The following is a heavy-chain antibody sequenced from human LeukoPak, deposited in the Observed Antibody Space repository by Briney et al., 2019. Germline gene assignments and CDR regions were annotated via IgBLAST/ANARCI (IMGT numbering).Heavy chain of an antibody. J-gene: IGHJ3*02. CDR3: TKGNWGSAFDI. CDR2: INWNSGSM. D-gene: IGHD3-16*01. Sequence: GRSPRLSCAASGFTFEDYTMHWVRQAPGKGLEWVSGINWNSGSMVYADSVKGRFTISRDNAKNSLYLQMNSLRAEDTALYYCTKGNWGSAFDIWGQGTMVTVSS. V-gene: IGHV3-9*01. CDR1: GFTFEDYT.